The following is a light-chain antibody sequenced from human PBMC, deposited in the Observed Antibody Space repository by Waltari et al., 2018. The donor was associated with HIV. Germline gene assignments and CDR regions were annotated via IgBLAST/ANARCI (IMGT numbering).Light chain of an antibody. CDR1: QSVLSSSNKKNF. CDR2: WAC. Sequence: DIVMTQSPDSLAVSLGARATINCKSSQSVLSSSNKKNFLAWYQQKPGQSPKLHLFWACTREVGVPERFSGSGSGTDFTLTISSLEAEDVAVYYCQQYYDTPPTFGQGTKVEIK. J-gene: IGKJ1*01. CDR3: QQYYDTPPT. V-gene: IGKV4-1*01.